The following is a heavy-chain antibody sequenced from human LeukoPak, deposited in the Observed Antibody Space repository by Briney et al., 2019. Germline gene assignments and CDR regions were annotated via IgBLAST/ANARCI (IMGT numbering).Heavy chain of an antibody. CDR3: ASLAVAGTTFDY. J-gene: IGHJ4*02. Sequence: GGSLRLSCAASGFNIRTYGMHWVRRAPGKGLEWVAIVRYDGNTKSYVDSVKGRFTISRDTSKNTVFLQMNSLRAEDTALYYCASLAVAGTTFDYWGQGTLVTVSS. V-gene: IGHV3-30*02. D-gene: IGHD6-19*01. CDR1: GFNIRTYG. CDR2: VRYDGNTK.